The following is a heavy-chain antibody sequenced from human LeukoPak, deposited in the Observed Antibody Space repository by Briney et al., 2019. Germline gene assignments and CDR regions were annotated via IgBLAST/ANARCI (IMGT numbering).Heavy chain of an antibody. CDR1: GGSISSGGYS. CDR3: AGYCSGGSCRWFDP. J-gene: IGHJ5*02. D-gene: IGHD2-15*01. V-gene: IGHV4-30-2*01. CDR2: IYHSGST. Sequence: PSETLSLTCAVSGGSISSGGYSWSWIRQPPGKGLEWIGYIYHSGSTYYNPSLKSRVTISVDRSKNQFSLKLSSVTAADTAVYYCAGYCSGGSCRWFDPWGQGTLVTVSS.